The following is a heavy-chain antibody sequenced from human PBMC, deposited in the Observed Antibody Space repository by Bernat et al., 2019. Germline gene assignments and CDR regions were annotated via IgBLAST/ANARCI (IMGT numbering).Heavy chain of an antibody. CDR1: GDSVSSGSYY. Sequence: QVQLQESGPGLVRPSETLSLTCTVSGDSVSSGSYYWSWIRQPPGKGLEWIGYIYYSGSTNYNPSLKSRVTISVDTSKNQFSLKLSSVTAADTAVYYCARERPLYDILTGYSGGWCDPWGQGTLVTVSS. D-gene: IGHD3-9*01. J-gene: IGHJ5*02. CDR2: IYYSGST. CDR3: ARERPLYDILTGYSGGWCDP. V-gene: IGHV4-61*01.